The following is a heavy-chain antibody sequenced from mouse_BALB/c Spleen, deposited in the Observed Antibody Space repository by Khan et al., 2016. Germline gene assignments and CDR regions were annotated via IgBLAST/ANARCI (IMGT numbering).Heavy chain of an antibody. D-gene: IGHD2-3*01. CDR1: GYTFTNYG. CDR2: INTYTGEP. Sequence: QIQLVQSGPELKKPGETVKISCKASGYTFTNYGMNWVKQAPGKGLKWMGWINTYTGEPTYADDFKGRFAFSLETSASTAYLQINNLKNEDTATXLSARVPMNYYAMDYWGQGTSVTVSS. CDR3: ARVPMNYYAMDY. J-gene: IGHJ4*01. V-gene: IGHV9-3-1*01.